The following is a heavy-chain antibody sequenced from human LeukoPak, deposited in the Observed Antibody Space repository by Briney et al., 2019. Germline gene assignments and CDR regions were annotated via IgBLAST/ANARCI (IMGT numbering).Heavy chain of an antibody. Sequence: ASVKVSCKASGYTFTSYYMHWVRQAPGQGLEWMGWINPNSGGTNYAQKFQGRVTMTRDTSISTAYMELSRLRSDDTAVYYCARDEPIAVAGRIWDYWGQGTLVTVSS. CDR2: INPNSGGT. V-gene: IGHV1-2*02. J-gene: IGHJ4*02. CDR1: GYTFTSYY. D-gene: IGHD6-19*01. CDR3: ARDEPIAVAGRIWDY.